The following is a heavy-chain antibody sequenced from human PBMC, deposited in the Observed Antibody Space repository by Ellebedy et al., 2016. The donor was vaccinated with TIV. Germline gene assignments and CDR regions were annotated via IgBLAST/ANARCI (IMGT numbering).Heavy chain of an antibody. J-gene: IGHJ5*02. V-gene: IGHV3-48*03. CDR1: GFTFSSYE. Sequence: GESLKISCAVSGFTFSSYEMNWDRQAPGKGLEWVSYISGSASVTAYADSVKGRFTISRDNARTSLYLQMNSLRVDDTAMYYCARSYGARTSGPWGQGTLVTVSS. CDR2: ISGSASVT. CDR3: ARSYGARTSGP. D-gene: IGHD3-16*01.